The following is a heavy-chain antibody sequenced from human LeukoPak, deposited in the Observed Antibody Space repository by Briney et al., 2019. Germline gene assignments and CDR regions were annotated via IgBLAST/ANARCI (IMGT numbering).Heavy chain of an antibody. CDR1: GSTLSSYS. CDR2: ISSSSSYI. CDR3: ARYCSSTSCYYEDYGMDV. V-gene: IGHV3-21*01. D-gene: IGHD2-2*01. J-gene: IGHJ6*02. Sequence: PGGSLRLSCAASGSTLSSYSMNWVRQAPGKGLEWVSSISSSSSYIYYADSVKGRFTISRDNAKNSLYLQMNSLRAEGTAVYYCARYCSSTSCYYEDYGMDVWGQGTTVTVSS.